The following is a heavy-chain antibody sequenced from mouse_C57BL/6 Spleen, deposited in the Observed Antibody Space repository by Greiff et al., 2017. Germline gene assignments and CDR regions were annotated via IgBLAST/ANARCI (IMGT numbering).Heavy chain of an antibody. CDR3: ARDQPFYAMDY. Sequence: EVQGVESGGGLVKPGGSLKLSCAASGFTFSSYAMSWVRQTPEKRLEWVATISDGGSYTYYPDNVKGRFTISRDNAKNNLYLQMSHLKSEDTAMYYCARDQPFYAMDYWGQGTSVTVSS. V-gene: IGHV5-4*01. CDR2: ISDGGSYT. J-gene: IGHJ4*01. D-gene: IGHD6-1*01. CDR1: GFTFSSYA.